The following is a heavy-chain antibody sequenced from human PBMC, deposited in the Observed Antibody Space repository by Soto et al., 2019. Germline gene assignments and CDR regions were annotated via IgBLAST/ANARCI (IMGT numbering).Heavy chain of an antibody. D-gene: IGHD6-19*01. CDR2: ISSGGDNT. CDR1: VFTFSSHA. V-gene: IGHV3-23*01. CDR3: AKVFDSYSSGRYGMDV. Sequence: EVQLLESGGGLVQPGGSLRLSCAASVFTFSSHAMSWVRQAPGKGLEWVSTISSGGDNTYSADSVKGRFTISRDNSKNTLYLQMNSLRDEDTAVYYCAKVFDSYSSGRYGMDVWGQGTTVTVSS. J-gene: IGHJ6*02.